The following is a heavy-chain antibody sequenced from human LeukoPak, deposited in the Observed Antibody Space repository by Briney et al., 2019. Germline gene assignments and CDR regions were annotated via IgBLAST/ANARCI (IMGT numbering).Heavy chain of an antibody. V-gene: IGHV3-66*03. Sequence: GGSLRLSCAASGFTVSSNYMSWVRQAPGKGLEWVSVTYSNGRTYYADSVKGRFTISRDNAKNSLYLQMNSLRAEDTAVYYCAKDSRSYDILTGYLYYFDYWGQGTLVTVSS. J-gene: IGHJ4*02. CDR2: TYSNGRT. D-gene: IGHD3-9*01. CDR1: GFTVSSNY. CDR3: AKDSRSYDILTGYLYYFDY.